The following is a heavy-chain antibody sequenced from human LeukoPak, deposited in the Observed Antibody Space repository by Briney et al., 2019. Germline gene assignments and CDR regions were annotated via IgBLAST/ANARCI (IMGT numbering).Heavy chain of an antibody. Sequence: GGSLRLSCAASGFTFSSYAMHWVRQAPGKGLEWVVVISYDGSNKYYADSVKGRFTISRDNSKNTLYLQMNSLRAEDTAVYYCARGGPVEMATPTGYSGQGTLVTVSS. CDR3: ARGGPVEMATPTGY. CDR2: ISYDGSNK. CDR1: GFTFSSYA. J-gene: IGHJ4*02. D-gene: IGHD5-24*01. V-gene: IGHV3-30-3*01.